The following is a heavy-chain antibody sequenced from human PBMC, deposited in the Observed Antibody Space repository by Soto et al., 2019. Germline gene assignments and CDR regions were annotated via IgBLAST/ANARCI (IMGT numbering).Heavy chain of an antibody. J-gene: IGHJ4*02. Sequence: QITLKESGPTVVKPTQTLTLTCSLSGFSLNTGGVGVGWIRQPPGKALEWLAVIYWDDDKSWNPSLRDRLTINRDASDDQVVLTVTNMYPVDTVTYYCARRRGGFGGGWTTPYFDYWGQWTLVTVSS. D-gene: IGHD6-19*01. V-gene: IGHV2-5*02. CDR3: ARRRGGFGGGWTTPYFDY. CDR1: GFSLNTGGVG. CDR2: IYWDDDK.